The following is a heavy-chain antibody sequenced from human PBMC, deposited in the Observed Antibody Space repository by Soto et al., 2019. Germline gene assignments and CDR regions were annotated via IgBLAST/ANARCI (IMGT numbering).Heavy chain of an antibody. CDR1: GFTFGNYG. CDR3: ARDGDGYNSSNYFDY. D-gene: IGHD5-12*01. V-gene: IGHV3-30*03. Sequence: GGSLRLSCTGSGFTFGNYGMHWVRQAPGKGLEWVASTSYDGNNKYYADSLKGRFTISRDNSKKMVYLQMNSLRAEDTAVYYCARDGDGYNSSNYFDYWGQGTLVTVSS. J-gene: IGHJ4*02. CDR2: TSYDGNNK.